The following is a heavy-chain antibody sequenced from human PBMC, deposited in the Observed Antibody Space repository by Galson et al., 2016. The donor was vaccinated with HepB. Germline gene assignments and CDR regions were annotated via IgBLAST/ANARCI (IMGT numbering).Heavy chain of an antibody. CDR2: ISGDGGPK. Sequence: SLRLSCAVSGFDLSRADMHWVRQTPTKGLEWLTFISGDGGPKSYAESVRGRFSISKDISRNTVSLLMNSLRVDDTALYYCVREGRGPLMRRHFDSWGQGTLVSVSS. CDR3: VREGRGPLMRRHFDS. D-gene: IGHD3-10*01. J-gene: IGHJ4*02. CDR1: GFDLSRAD. V-gene: IGHV3-30*03.